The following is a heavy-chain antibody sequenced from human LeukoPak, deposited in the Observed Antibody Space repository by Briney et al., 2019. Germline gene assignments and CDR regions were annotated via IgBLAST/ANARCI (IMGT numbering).Heavy chain of an antibody. D-gene: IGHD5-24*01. J-gene: IGHJ4*02. V-gene: IGHV3-23*01. CDR2: ISGSGGST. CDR3: ARETRRDGYNDC. CDR1: GFTVSSNY. Sequence: GGSLRLSCAASGFTVSSNYMSWVRQAPGKGLEWVSAISGSGGSTYYADSVKGRFTISRDNSKNTLYLQMNSLRAEDTAVYYCARETRRDGYNDCWGQGTLVTVSS.